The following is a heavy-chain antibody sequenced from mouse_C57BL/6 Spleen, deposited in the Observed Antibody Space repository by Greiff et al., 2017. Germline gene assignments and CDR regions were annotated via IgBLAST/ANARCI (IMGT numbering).Heavy chain of an antibody. Sequence: VQLQQSVAELVRPGASVKLSCTASGFNITNTYMHWVKPRPEQGLEWIGRIDPANGNPKYAPNFQGKATITADTSSNTAYLQLSSLSSEDTAIYYCILERCIDYWFQGTTLTVSS. CDR3: ILERCIDY. CDR2: IDPANGNP. CDR1: GFNITNTY. V-gene: IGHV14-3*01. J-gene: IGHJ2*01.